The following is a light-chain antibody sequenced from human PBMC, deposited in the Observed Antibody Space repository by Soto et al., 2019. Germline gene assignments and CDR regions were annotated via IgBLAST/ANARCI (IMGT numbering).Light chain of an antibody. V-gene: IGLV1-47*02. CDR1: SSNIGSNY. J-gene: IGLJ1*01. Sequence: QSLLPQPPSSSGTPGQRVTISCSGSSSNIGSNYVYWYQQLPGTAPKLLIYSNNQRPSGVPDRFSGSKSGTSASLAISGLRSEDEADYYCAAWDDSLSGYVFGPGTKVTGL. CDR3: AAWDDSLSGYV. CDR2: SNN.